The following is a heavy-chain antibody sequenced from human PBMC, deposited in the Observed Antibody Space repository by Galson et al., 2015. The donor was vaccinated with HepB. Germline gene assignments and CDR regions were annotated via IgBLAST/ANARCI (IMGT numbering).Heavy chain of an antibody. CDR2: ISYDGSNK. V-gene: IGHV3-30*04. CDR1: GFTFSSYA. CDR3: ARDRGRIAAADYFDY. J-gene: IGHJ4*02. D-gene: IGHD6-13*01. Sequence: SLRLSCAASGFTFSSYAMHWVRQAPGKGLEWVAVISYDGSNKYYADSVKGRFTISRDNSKNTLYLQMNSLRAEDTAVYYCARDRGRIAAADYFDYWGQGTLVTVSS.